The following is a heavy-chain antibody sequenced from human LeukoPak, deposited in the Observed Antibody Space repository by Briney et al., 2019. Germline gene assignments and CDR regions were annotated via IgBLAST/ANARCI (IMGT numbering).Heavy chain of an antibody. CDR1: GFTFSSYW. D-gene: IGHD2-21*02. Sequence: GGSLRLSRAASGFTFSSYWMSWVRQAPGKGLEWVANIKQDGSEKYYVDSVKGRFTISRDNSKNTLYLQMNSLRPEDTAVYYCARDASVVAVTATDYWGQGNLVSVSS. CDR3: ARDASVVAVTATDY. J-gene: IGHJ4*02. V-gene: IGHV3-7*01. CDR2: IKQDGSEK.